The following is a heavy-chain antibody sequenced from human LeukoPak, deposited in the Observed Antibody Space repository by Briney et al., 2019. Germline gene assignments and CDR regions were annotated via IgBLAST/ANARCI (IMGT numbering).Heavy chain of an antibody. Sequence: GGSLRLSCAASGFTFSSYAMSWVRQAPGRGLEWVSSISGSGGSTYYADSVKGWFTISRDNSKNTLYLQMNNLRAEDTAVYYCARYLYDSCSFDYWGQGTLVTVSS. J-gene: IGHJ4*02. CDR3: ARYLYDSCSFDY. D-gene: IGHD3-22*01. CDR2: ISGSGGST. CDR1: GFTFSSYA. V-gene: IGHV3-23*01.